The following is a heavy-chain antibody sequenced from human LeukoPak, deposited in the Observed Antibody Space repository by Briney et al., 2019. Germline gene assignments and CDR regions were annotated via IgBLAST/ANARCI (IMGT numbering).Heavy chain of an antibody. CDR3: ARDMIRGQPDYLDY. J-gene: IGHJ4*02. CDR2: ISYDGKVK. V-gene: IGHV3-30*15. Sequence: GGSLRLSCAASGFMFTGFAMHWVRQAPGKGLRWVAVISYDGKVKFYGDSVKGRFTISRDDSKNMLYLQMSSLRPEDTAVYYCARDMIRGQPDYLDYWGQGTLVTVSS. D-gene: IGHD3-10*01. CDR1: GFMFTGFA.